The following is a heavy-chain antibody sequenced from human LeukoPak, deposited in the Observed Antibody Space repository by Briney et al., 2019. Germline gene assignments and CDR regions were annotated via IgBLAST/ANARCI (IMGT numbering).Heavy chain of an antibody. D-gene: IGHD2-15*01. CDR2: ISSSSSYI. Sequence: PGGSLRLSCAASGFTFSDYYMSWIRQAPGKGLEWVSSISSSSSYIYYADSVKGRFTISRDNAKNSLYLQMNSLRAEDTAVYYCARDPLRYCSGGSCYPNHYYGMDVWGQGTTVTVSS. V-gene: IGHV3-11*06. CDR3: ARDPLRYCSGGSCYPNHYYGMDV. J-gene: IGHJ6*02. CDR1: GFTFSDYY.